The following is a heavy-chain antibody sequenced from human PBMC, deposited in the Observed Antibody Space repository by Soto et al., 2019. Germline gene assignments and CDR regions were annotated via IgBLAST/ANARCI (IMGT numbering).Heavy chain of an antibody. CDR2: IYYSGST. D-gene: IGHD3-3*01. CDR3: ARHESSVLRFLEWLLEWFDP. Sequence: SETLSLTCTVSGGSISSSSYYWGWIRQPPGKGLEWIGSIYYSGSTYYNPSLKSRVTISVDTSKNQFSLKLSSVTAADTAVYYCARHESSVLRFLEWLLEWFDPWGQGTLVTVSS. J-gene: IGHJ5*02. CDR1: GGSISSSSYY. V-gene: IGHV4-39*01.